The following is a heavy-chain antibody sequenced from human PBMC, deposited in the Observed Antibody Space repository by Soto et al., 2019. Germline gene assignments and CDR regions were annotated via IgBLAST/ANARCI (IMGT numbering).Heavy chain of an antibody. V-gene: IGHV3-23*01. J-gene: IGHJ4*02. Sequence: LRLSCAASGFSFGTFVMTWFRQAPGGGLEWVASITDSGYTASYAETVEGRFTVSRDNSKNKLHLQMNDLRAEDTATYYCAKNGQWLATPPEAWGQGTLVTVS. CDR2: ITDSGYTA. CDR1: GFSFGTFV. D-gene: IGHD6-19*01. CDR3: AKNGQWLATPPEA.